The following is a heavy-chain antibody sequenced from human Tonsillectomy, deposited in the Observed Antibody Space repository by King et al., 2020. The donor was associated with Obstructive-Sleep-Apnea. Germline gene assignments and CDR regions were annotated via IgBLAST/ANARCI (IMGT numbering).Heavy chain of an antibody. CDR2: IYYSGST. J-gene: IGHJ4*02. CDR1: GGSISSSSYF. D-gene: IGHD6-19*01. CDR3: ARLAVAGDYFDY. V-gene: IGHV4-39*01. Sequence: LQLQESGPGLVKPSETLSLTCTVSGGSISSSSYFWGWIRQPPGKGLEWIGSIYYSGSTYYNPSLKSRVTISVDTSNNQFSLKLSSVTAADKAVYYCARLAVAGDYFDYWGQGTLVTVSS.